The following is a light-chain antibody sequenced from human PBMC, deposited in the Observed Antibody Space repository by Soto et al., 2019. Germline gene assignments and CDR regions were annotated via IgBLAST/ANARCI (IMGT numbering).Light chain of an antibody. CDR3: QQYDNLPPYT. J-gene: IGKJ2*01. Sequence: DIQMTQSPSSLSASVGDSVTITCQASQDISNYLNWYQQKPGKAPKLLIYDASNLETGVPSRFSGSGSGTDFTFTISRLQPEDIATYYCQQYDNLPPYTFGQGTKLEIK. V-gene: IGKV1-33*01. CDR1: QDISNY. CDR2: DAS.